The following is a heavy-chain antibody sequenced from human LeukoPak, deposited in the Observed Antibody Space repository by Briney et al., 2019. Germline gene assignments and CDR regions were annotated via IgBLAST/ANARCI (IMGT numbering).Heavy chain of an antibody. CDR2: ISGSGGAT. CDR3: ARGGVDYYGSGTYYLMYYFDY. J-gene: IGHJ4*02. Sequence: GGSLRLSCAASGFTFNIYDMTWVRQAPGKGLEWVSGISGSGGATYYADSVKGRFTISRDDPHNTLYLQMNSLRAEDTAVYFCARGGVDYYGSGTYYLMYYFDYWGQGALVTVSS. D-gene: IGHD3-10*01. CDR1: GFTFNIYD. V-gene: IGHV3-23*01.